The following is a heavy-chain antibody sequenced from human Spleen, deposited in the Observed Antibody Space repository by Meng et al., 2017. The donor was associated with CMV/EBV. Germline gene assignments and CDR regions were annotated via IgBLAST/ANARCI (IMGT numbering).Heavy chain of an antibody. V-gene: IGHV3-43D*03. D-gene: IGHD5-18*01. J-gene: IGHJ4*02. CDR2: IGWDGHTT. CDR3: AKDRVGYSYGYDFDF. Sequence: GGSLRLSCAASGFTFDDYAMHWVRQAPGKGLEWLSLIGWDGHTTYYADSVKGRFTISRDNSKNSLYLQMISLRPEDSAFYYCAKDRVGYSYGYDFDFWGQGTLVTVSS. CDR1: GFTFDDYA.